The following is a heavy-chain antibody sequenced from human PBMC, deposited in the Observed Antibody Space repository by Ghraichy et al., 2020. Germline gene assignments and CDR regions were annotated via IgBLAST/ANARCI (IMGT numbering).Heavy chain of an antibody. J-gene: IGHJ4*02. D-gene: IGHD2-21*02. CDR3: ARGLLAYCGGDCYSFDY. Sequence: SETLSLTCTVSGGSISSSSYYWGWIRQPPGKGLEWIGSIYYIGSTYYNPSLKSRVTISVDTSKNQFSLKLSSVTAADTAVYYCARGLLAYCGGDCYSFDYWGQGTLVTVSS. V-gene: IGHV4-39*01. CDR1: GGSISSSSYY. CDR2: IYYIGST.